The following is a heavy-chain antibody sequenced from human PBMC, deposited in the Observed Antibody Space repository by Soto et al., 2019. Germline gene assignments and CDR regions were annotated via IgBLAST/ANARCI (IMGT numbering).Heavy chain of an antibody. CDR2: IYPGDSDT. Sequence: PXESLKVTWQCSGYTFTDYWIGLVLQMPGKGLEWMGIIYPGDSDTKYSPSFQGHVTISVDESVNTAYLQWGSLKASDSAMYYCARQYYDFWSGYYTGSSYFDLWGRGTLVTVPS. D-gene: IGHD3-3*01. CDR1: GYTFTDYW. V-gene: IGHV5-51*01. CDR3: ARQYYDFWSGYYTGSSYFDL. J-gene: IGHJ2*01.